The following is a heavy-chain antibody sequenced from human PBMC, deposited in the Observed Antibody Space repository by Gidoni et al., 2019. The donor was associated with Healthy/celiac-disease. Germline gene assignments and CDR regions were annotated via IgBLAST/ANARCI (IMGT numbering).Heavy chain of an antibody. Sequence: QVTLKESGPVLVKPTETLTLTCTVSGFSPSTARMGVSWIRQPPGKALEWLAHIFSNDEKSYSTSLKSRLTISKDTSKSQVVLTMTNMDPVDTATYYCARAPGGYSRPPAPLDYWGQGTLVTVSS. D-gene: IGHD6-13*01. CDR3: ARAPGGYSRPPAPLDY. J-gene: IGHJ4*02. CDR1: GFSPSTARMG. CDR2: IFSNDEK. V-gene: IGHV2-26*01.